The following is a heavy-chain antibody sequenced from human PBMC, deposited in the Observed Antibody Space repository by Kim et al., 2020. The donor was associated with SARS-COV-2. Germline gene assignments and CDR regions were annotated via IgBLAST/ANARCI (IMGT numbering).Heavy chain of an antibody. CDR1: GGSISSSNW. V-gene: IGHV4-4*02. D-gene: IGHD2-2*01. CDR3: ATSYIVVVPAAIARWFDP. Sequence: SETLSLTCAVSGGSISSSNWWSWVRQPPGKGLEWIGEIYHSGSTNYNPSLKSRVTISVDKSKNQFSLKLSSVTAADTAVYYCATSYIVVVPAAIARWFDPWGQGTLVTVSS. CDR2: IYHSGST. J-gene: IGHJ5*02.